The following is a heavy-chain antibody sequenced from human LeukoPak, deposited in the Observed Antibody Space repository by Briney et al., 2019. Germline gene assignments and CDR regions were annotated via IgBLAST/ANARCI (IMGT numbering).Heavy chain of an antibody. V-gene: IGHV4-59*01. D-gene: IGHD1-26*01. J-gene: IGHJ6*03. CDR2: IYYSGST. CDR1: GGSISSYY. CDR3: ARERGNYYYYMDV. Sequence: SETLSLTCTVSGGSISSYYWSWIRQPPGNGLEWIGYIYYSGSTNYNPSLKSRVTISVDTSNNHFSLKLSSVTAADTAVYYCARERGNYYYYMDVWGKGTTVTISS.